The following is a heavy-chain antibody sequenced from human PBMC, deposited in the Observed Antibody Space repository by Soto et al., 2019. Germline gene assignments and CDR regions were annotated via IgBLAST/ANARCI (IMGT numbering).Heavy chain of an antibody. D-gene: IGHD3-3*01. V-gene: IGHV3-21*01. CDR2: ISSSSSYI. Sequence: GGSLRLSCAASGFTFSSYSMNWVRQAPGKGLEWVSSISSSSSYIYYADSVKGRFTISRDNAKNSLYLQMNSLRAEDTAVYYCARHTGGYYDFWSGYSQSEQYYFAYWGQGSLVTISS. CDR3: ARHTGGYYDFWSGYSQSEQYYFAY. J-gene: IGHJ4*02. CDR1: GFTFSSYS.